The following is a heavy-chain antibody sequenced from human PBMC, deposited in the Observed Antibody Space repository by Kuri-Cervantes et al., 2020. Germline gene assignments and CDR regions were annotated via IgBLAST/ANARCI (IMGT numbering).Heavy chain of an antibody. CDR1: GYTFTSYG. Sequence: ASVKVSCKASGYTFTSYGISWVRQAPGQGLEWMGWISAYNGDTNYAQKFQGRVTMTRNTSISTAYMELSSLRSEDTAVYYCARSVWGYYYYYMDVWGKGTTVTVSS. V-gene: IGHV1-18*01. J-gene: IGHJ6*03. D-gene: IGHD5/OR15-5a*01. CDR3: ARSVWGYYYYYMDV. CDR2: ISAYNGDT.